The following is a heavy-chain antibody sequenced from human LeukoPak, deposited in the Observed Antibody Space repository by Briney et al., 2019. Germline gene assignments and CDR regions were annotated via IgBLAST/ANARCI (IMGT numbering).Heavy chain of an antibody. CDR2: INPNSGGT. J-gene: IGHJ4*02. Sequence: GASVKVSCKASGYTFTDYYIDWVRQAPGQGLEWMGWINPNSGGTNYAQKFQGRVTMTRDTSISTAYMEPSSLRSDDTAVYYCARALSLGYWGQGTLVAVSS. CDR1: GYTFTDYY. CDR3: ARALSLGY. V-gene: IGHV1-2*02.